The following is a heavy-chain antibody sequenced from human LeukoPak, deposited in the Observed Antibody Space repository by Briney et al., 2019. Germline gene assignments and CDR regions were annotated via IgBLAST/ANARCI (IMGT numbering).Heavy chain of an antibody. V-gene: IGHV4-34*01. D-gene: IGHD3-3*01. Sequence: SETLSLTCAVYGGSFNSYCWTWIRQSPGKGLEWIGETNHSGVTNYNPSLKSRITMSVDTSKNQFALQLNSVTAADSAVYYCARGARLLGWFVVGRPPSAYCFDSWGLGTLVTVSS. CDR2: TNHSGVT. CDR3: ARGARLLGWFVVGRPPSAYCFDS. CDR1: GGSFNSYC. J-gene: IGHJ4*02.